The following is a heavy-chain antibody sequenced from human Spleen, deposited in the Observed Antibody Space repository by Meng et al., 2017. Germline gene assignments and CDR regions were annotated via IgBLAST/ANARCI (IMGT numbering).Heavy chain of an antibody. Sequence: SCTVSGGSISSNSNYWSWLRQPAGKGLEWIGRIYTSGRTYYNPSLKSRVTISVDTSKNQFSLKLSSVTAADTAVYYCARAGEAKQLVRTFAFWGPGTLV. D-gene: IGHD6-6*01. V-gene: IGHV4-61*02. J-gene: IGHJ4*02. CDR1: GGSISSNSNY. CDR3: ARAGEAKQLVRTFAF. CDR2: IYTSGRT.